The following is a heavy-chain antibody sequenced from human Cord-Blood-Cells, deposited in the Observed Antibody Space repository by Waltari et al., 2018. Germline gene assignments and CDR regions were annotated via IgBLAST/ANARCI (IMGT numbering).Heavy chain of an antibody. J-gene: IGHJ4*02. CDR3: ARAGSSWYDPYFDY. V-gene: IGHV4-59*01. CDR1: GGSISSYY. D-gene: IGHD6-13*01. Sequence: QVQLQESGPGLVKPSEPLSLTCTVSGGSISSYYWSWIRQPPGKGLEWIGYIYYSGSTNCNPSLKSRVTISVDTSKTQFSLKLSSVTAADTAVYYCARAGSSWYDPYFDYWGQGTLVTVSS. CDR2: IYYSGST.